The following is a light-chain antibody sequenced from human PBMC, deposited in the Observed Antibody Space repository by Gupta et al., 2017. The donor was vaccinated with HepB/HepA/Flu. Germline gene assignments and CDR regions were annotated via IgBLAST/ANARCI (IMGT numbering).Light chain of an antibody. CDR3: QEYDDFSWT. CDR1: QSISIW. J-gene: IGKJ1*01. V-gene: IGKV1-5*03. CDR2: RAS. Sequence: DIQMTQSPSTLSASVGDRVTISCRASQSISIWLAWYQQKPGKDPKLLIYRASSLQSGVPSRLSGSGSGTEFTLTISSLQPDDFATYYCQEYDDFSWTFGQGTNVEIK.